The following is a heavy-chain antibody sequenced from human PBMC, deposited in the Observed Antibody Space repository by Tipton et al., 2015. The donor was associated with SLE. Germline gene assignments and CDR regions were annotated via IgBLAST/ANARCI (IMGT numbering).Heavy chain of an antibody. J-gene: IGHJ5*02. V-gene: IGHV3-9*01. CDR1: GFTFDDYA. CDR3: AKDSGSGWYNWFDP. D-gene: IGHD6-19*01. CDR2: INWNSENI. Sequence: SLRLSCAASGFTFDDYAMHWVRQVPGKGLEWVSGINWNSENIGYADSVKGRLIISRDNAKNSLFLQMNSLRPEDTALYYCAKDSGSGWYNWFDPWGQGTLVTVSS.